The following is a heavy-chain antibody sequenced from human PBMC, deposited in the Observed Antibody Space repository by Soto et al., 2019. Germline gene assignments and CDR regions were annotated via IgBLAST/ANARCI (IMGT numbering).Heavy chain of an antibody. V-gene: IGHV2-5*02. CDR2: IYWDDSK. Sequence: QITSKESGPTLVRPTQTLTLTCAFSGFSLSTSGVGVGWIRQPPGKALEWLAVIYWDDSKHYSPSLRSRLTITKDTSKNQVVLIMTNMDPMDTGTYYCAHKGPEDWPLDYWGQGTLVTVSS. D-gene: IGHD3-9*01. CDR3: AHKGPEDWPLDY. CDR1: GFSLSTSGVG. J-gene: IGHJ4*02.